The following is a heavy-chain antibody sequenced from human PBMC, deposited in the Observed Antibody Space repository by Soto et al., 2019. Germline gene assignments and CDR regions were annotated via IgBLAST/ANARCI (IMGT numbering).Heavy chain of an antibody. CDR3: ARDQTGSYPYNWFDP. CDR2: INHSGST. D-gene: IGHD1-26*01. J-gene: IGHJ5*02. CDR1: GGSFSGYY. Sequence: SETLSLTCAVYGGSFSGYYWSWIRQPPGKGLEWIGEINHSGSTNYNPSLKSRFTISRDNSKNTVHLQMNSLRAEDTAVYYCARDQTGSYPYNWFDPWGQGTLVTVSS. V-gene: IGHV4-34*10.